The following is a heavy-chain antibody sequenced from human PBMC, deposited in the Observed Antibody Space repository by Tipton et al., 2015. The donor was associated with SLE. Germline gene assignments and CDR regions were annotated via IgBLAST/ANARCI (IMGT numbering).Heavy chain of an antibody. CDR1: GVSRSSFA. D-gene: IGHD2-2*01. CDR2: IVPIYATT. Sequence: QSGAEVKKAGSSVKVSCKASGVSRSSFAISWVRQAPGQGLEWMGGIVPIYATTNYAQKFRGRLTITMDESTTTAYMELTSLTSEDTAVYYCAKIRGCLDPYHWFDPWGQGTLVIVSS. V-gene: IGHV1-69*05. J-gene: IGHJ5*02. CDR3: AKIRGCLDPYHWFDP.